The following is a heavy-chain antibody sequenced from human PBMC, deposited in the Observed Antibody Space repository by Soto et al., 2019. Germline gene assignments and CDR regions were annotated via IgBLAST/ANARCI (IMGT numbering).Heavy chain of an antibody. Sequence: EVQLVETGGDLIQPGGSLRLSCAASGFTVSSDSMTWVRQAPGTGLEWISIIYSDNNTDYADSVKGRFSISRDTSKNMLYLQMNSLRAEDTAEYYCARHSSAMGVWGQGTTVTVSS. CDR1: GFTVSSDS. CDR3: ARHSSAMGV. V-gene: IGHV3-53*02. J-gene: IGHJ6*02. CDR2: IYSDNNT.